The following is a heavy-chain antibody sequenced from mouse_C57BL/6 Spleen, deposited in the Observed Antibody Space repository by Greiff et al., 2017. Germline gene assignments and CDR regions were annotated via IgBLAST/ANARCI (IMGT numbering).Heavy chain of an antibody. CDR2: INYDGSST. CDR1: GFTFSDYY. J-gene: IGHJ1*03. Sequence: EVQLVESEGGLVQPGSSMKLSCTASGFTFSDYYMAWVRQVPEKGLEWVANINYDGSSTYYLDSLKSRFIISRDNAKNILYLQMSSLKSEDTATYYCAREYYGSSPWYFDVWGTGTTVTVSS. V-gene: IGHV5-16*01. CDR3: AREYYGSSPWYFDV. D-gene: IGHD1-1*01.